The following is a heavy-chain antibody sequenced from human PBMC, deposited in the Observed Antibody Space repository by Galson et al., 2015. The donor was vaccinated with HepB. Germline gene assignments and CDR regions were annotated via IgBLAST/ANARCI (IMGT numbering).Heavy chain of an antibody. Sequence: SLRLSCAASGFTFSSYGMHWVRQAPGKGLEWVAVIWYDGSNKYYADSVKGRFTISRDNSKNTLYLQMNSLRAEDTAVYYCAKSGGVGYCSSTSCWEGYFDYWGQGTLVTVSS. CDR2: IWYDGSNK. J-gene: IGHJ4*02. D-gene: IGHD2-2*01. CDR1: GFTFSSYG. V-gene: IGHV3-33*06. CDR3: AKSGGVGYCSSTSCWEGYFDY.